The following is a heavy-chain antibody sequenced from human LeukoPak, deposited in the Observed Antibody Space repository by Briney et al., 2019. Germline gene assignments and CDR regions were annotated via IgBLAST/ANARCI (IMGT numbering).Heavy chain of an antibody. CDR3: ARAKQIPRVGAPAAMRVHSYWFDP. D-gene: IGHD2-2*01. CDR1: GYTLTDHH. V-gene: IGHV1-2*02. CDR2: IRPNSDGI. J-gene: IGHJ5*02. Sequence: ASVKVSCKASGYTLTDHHLIWVRQAPGQGLEWMGWIRPNSDGIRYAQEFQGRVTMTRDTSISTAYMELTSLTSDDTAVYYCARAKQIPRVGAPAAMRVHSYWFDPWGQGTLVTVSS.